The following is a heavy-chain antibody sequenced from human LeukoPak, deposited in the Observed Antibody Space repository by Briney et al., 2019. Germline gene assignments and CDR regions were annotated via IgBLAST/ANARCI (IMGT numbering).Heavy chain of an antibody. V-gene: IGHV3-30*18. J-gene: IGHJ4*02. D-gene: IGHD2-2*01. Sequence: SGGCLRLSCAASGFTFSSYGIQWVRQAPGKGLEWVAVISYDGSNKYYADSVEGRFTISRDNSKNTLYLQMYSLRAEDTFVYYRAKDWNILGVTGRNRQGVDQWGQGTLVTVSS. CDR1: GFTFSSYG. CDR2: ISYDGSNK. CDR3: AKDWNILGVTGRNRQGVDQ.